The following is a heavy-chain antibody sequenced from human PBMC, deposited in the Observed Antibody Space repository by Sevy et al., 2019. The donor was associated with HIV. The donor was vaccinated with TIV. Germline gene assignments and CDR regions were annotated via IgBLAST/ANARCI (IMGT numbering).Heavy chain of an antibody. Sequence: QSQTLSLTCAVYGGSFSDYYWSWIRQPPGKGLEWIGEINHSGSTNYNLSLKSRVTISVDTSKNQFSLKVNSVTAADTAVYYCAGGSCSGGSCYPYYFDYWGQGTLVTVSS. CDR2: INHSGST. J-gene: IGHJ4*02. CDR3: AGGSCSGGSCYPYYFDY. D-gene: IGHD2-15*01. V-gene: IGHV4-34*01. CDR1: GGSFSDYY.